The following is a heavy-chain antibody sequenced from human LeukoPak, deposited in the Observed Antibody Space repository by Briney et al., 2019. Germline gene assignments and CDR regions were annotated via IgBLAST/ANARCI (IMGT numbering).Heavy chain of an antibody. CDR2: IKSTGDTT. D-gene: IGHD2-2*01. J-gene: IGHJ4*02. CDR1: GYTFTSYH. Sequence: ASVKVSCKTSGYTFTSYHMHCVRQAPRQGPEWVAIIKSTGDTTVYAQKFQGRVTVTRDTSTSTVYMDLSSLSSEDTAVYYCVREDAHTYYSDFWGPGTLVTVSS. V-gene: IGHV1-46*01. CDR3: VREDAHTYYSDF.